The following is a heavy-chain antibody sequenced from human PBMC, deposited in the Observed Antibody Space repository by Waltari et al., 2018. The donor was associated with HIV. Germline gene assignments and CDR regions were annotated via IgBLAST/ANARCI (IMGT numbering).Heavy chain of an antibody. V-gene: IGHV3-23*01. CDR3: VKGGGYYDSTGNVPFDY. D-gene: IGHD3-3*01. Sequence: VQLLESGGGLVQSGGSLTLSCSASGFGFSSYAMTWVRQGPGKGLEWVSAIGGGGDRSYYVDSVKGRFTISRDNSKNTLSLQMNGLRAEDTAVYYCVKGGGYYDSTGNVPFDYWGQGSLVTVSS. J-gene: IGHJ4*02. CDR1: GFGFSSYA. CDR2: IGGGGDRS.